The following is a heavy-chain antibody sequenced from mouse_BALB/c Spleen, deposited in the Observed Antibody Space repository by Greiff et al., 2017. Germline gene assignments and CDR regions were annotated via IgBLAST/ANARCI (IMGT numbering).Heavy chain of an antibody. CDR3: ARRRTLGAMDY. D-gene: IGHD4-1*01. CDR1: GFNIKDSY. Sequence: VQLQQSGAELVKPGASVKLSCTASGFNIKDSYMHWVKQRPEQGLEWIGRIDPANGNTKYDPKFQGKATITADTSSNTAYLQLSSLTSEDTAVYYCARRRTLGAMDYWGQGTSVTVSS. CDR2: IDPANGNT. J-gene: IGHJ4*01. V-gene: IGHV14-3*02.